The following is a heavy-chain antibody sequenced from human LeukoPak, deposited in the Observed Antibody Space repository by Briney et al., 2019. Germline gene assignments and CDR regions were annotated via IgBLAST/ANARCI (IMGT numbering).Heavy chain of an antibody. J-gene: IGHJ4*02. D-gene: IGHD2-21*01. V-gene: IGHV3-74*01. Sequence: PGGSLGLSCAASGFTFRNYWMHWVRQAPGKGLVWVSRINSDGSSTTYADSVKGRFTMSRDNAKNTLYLQMNSLRAEDTAVYYCARGGFGIVVVSAIDYWGQGTLVTVSS. CDR1: GFTFRNYW. CDR3: ARGGFGIVVVSAIDY. CDR2: INSDGSST.